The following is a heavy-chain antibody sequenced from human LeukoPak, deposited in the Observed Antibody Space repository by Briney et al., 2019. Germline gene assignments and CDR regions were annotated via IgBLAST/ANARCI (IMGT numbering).Heavy chain of an antibody. CDR3: ARGEGPSTLDY. V-gene: IGHV3-21*01. CDR1: GFTFTSYS. J-gene: IGHJ4*02. D-gene: IGHD3-3*02. CDR2: TRSSNGHI. Sequence: GGSLRLSCAASGFTFTSYSMNWVRQAPGKGLEWVSITRSSNGHIYYADSVMGRFTISRDKAKKSLYLQMNSLRAEDTAVYYCARGEGPSTLDYWGQGTLVTVSS.